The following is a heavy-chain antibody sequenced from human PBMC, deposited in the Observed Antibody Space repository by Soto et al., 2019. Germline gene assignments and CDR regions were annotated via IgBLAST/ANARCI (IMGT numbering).Heavy chain of an antibody. J-gene: IGHJ4*02. Sequence: SETLSLTCSVSGYSISIGYYWGWILHPPGKGLEWIGSIYHSGSTYYNPSLKSRVTISVDTSKNQFSLKLSSVTAADTAVYYCARLITVTTSYYFDYWGQGTLVTVSS. CDR1: GYSISIGYY. CDR2: IYHSGST. V-gene: IGHV4-38-2*01. CDR3: ARLITVTTSYYFDY. D-gene: IGHD4-17*01.